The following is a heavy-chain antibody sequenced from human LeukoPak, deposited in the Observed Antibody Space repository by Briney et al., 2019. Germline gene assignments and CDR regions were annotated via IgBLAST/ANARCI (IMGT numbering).Heavy chain of an antibody. D-gene: IGHD2-15*01. V-gene: IGHV3-48*01. Sequence: GGALRLSCAASVFTFSSDNINLVRQAPGKGLEWGSYISSSRRTISYADSVKGRFTISRDNAKNSLYLQMNSLRAEDTAVYYCARSSSRYCCYSGVLGYFDYWGQGTLVTVSS. CDR3: ARSSSRYCCYSGVLGYFDY. J-gene: IGHJ4*02. CDR1: VFTFSSDN. CDR2: ISSSRRTI.